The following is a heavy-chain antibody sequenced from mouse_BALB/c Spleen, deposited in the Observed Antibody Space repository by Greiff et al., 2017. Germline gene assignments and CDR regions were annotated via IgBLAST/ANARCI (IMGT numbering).Heavy chain of an antibody. J-gene: IGHJ1*01. CDR2: ISNLAYSI. CDR3: ARTGTKWYFDV. Sequence: EVKVVESGGGLVQPGGSRKLSCAASGFTFSDYGMAWVRQAPGKGPEWVAFISNLAYSIYYADTVTGRFTISRENAKNTLYLEMSSLRSEDTAMYYCARTGTKWYFDVWGAGTTVTVSS. V-gene: IGHV5-15*02. D-gene: IGHD4-1*01. CDR1: GFTFSDYG.